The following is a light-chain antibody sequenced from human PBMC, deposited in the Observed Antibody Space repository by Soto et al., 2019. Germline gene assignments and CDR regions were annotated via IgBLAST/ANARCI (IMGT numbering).Light chain of an antibody. CDR3: QQYNNWPRT. J-gene: IGKJ1*01. Sequence: IVLTQSPGTLSSSPGERATLSCRASQSVSTSNLAWYQQRPGQAPRLLIYATSNRATGIPARFSGNGSGTEFTLTISSLQSEDFAVYYCQQYNNWPRTFGQGTKV. CDR2: ATS. CDR1: QSVSTSN. V-gene: IGKV3D-15*01.